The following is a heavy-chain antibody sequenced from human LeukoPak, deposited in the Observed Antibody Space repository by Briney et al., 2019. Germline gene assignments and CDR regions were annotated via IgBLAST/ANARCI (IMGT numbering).Heavy chain of an antibody. V-gene: IGHV3-23*01. CDR1: GFPLGSEA. J-gene: IGHJ4*02. CDR2: ISPAGGTT. D-gene: IGHD6-13*01. Sequence: GGSLRLSCTVSGFPLGSEAMSWVRQTPGRGLEWVSSISPAGGTTYYADSVKGRFTISRDNSKNTLYVQMNSLRAEDTAVYYCAKSRSGSSNWALRIFDNWGQGTLVSVSS. CDR3: AKSRSGSSNWALRIFDN.